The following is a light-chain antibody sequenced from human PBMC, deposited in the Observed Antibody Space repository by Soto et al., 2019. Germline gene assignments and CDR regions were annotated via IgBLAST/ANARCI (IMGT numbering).Light chain of an antibody. Sequence: EIVLTQSPATLSLSPGERATLSCRASQSVGSLLAWYQQKPGQSPRLLIHDASNRATGTPARFRGSGSGTDFTLTISSLEPEDFAFYYCQQRASWPPITFGQGTRLEIK. V-gene: IGKV3-11*01. J-gene: IGKJ5*01. CDR1: QSVGSL. CDR3: QQRASWPPIT. CDR2: DAS.